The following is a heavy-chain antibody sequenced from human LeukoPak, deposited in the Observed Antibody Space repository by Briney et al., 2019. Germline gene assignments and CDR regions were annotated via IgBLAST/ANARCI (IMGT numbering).Heavy chain of an antibody. CDR1: GASISGSNYY. Sequence: SETLSLTCAVSGASISGSNYYWGWIRQPPGKGLEWIGNIYSSGSTYYNASLQSRVTISIDTSKNQFSLRLNSVTAADTAVYYCARVIPRIVVVPAADYRRSDYCGQGTLVTVSS. CDR3: ARVIPRIVVVPAADYRRSDY. J-gene: IGHJ4*02. D-gene: IGHD2-2*01. V-gene: IGHV4-39*07. CDR2: IYSSGST.